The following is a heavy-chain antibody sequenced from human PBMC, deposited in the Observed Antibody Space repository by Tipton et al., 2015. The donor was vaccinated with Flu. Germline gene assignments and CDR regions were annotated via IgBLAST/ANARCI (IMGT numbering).Heavy chain of an antibody. CDR2: ISHNGST. J-gene: IGHJ4*02. CDR1: GGSIRNYY. V-gene: IGHV4-4*07. D-gene: IGHD3-22*01. Sequence: TLSLTCTVSGGSIRNYYWSWLRQPAGKGLEWIGRISHNGSTNYNVSLNGRVIMSVDPSKGQLSLRLSSATAADTAVYYCARGREGAFYYDRTKYYFDSWGQGTVVTVSS. CDR3: ARGREGAFYYDRTKYYFDS.